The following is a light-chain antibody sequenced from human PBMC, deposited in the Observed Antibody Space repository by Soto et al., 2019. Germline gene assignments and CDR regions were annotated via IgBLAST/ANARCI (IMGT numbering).Light chain of an antibody. CDR2: EVN. CDR3: SSYTGGSTYWI. V-gene: IGLV2-14*01. Sequence: QSALTQPASVSGSPGQSITISCTGTSSDIGAYNYVSWYQQHPGKAPKLIIYEVNNRPSGVSNRFSGSKSGNTASLTISGLQLEDEADYHCSSYTGGSTYWIFGEGTKLTVL. CDR1: SSDIGAYNY. J-gene: IGLJ3*02.